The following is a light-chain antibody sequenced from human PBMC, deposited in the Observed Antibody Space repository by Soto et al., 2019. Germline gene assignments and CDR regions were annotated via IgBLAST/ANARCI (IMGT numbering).Light chain of an antibody. CDR2: GAS. J-gene: IGKJ4*01. V-gene: IGKV3-20*01. CDR1: QSVTSSY. Sequence: EIVLTQSPGTLSLSPGERATLSCRASQSVTSSYLAWYQQKPGQAPRLLIYGASSRATGIPDRFSGSGSGTHFTLTISRLEPEDLAVYYCQQYGNSPLNFGVGTKVEIK. CDR3: QQYGNSPLN.